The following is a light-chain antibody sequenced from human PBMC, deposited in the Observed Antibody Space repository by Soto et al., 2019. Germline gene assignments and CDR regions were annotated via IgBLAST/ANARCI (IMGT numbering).Light chain of an antibody. CDR3: SSFTGSSYV. Sequence: QSALTQPASVSGSPGQSITISCTGTSSDVGNNNYVSWYQHNPGRAPKVMICDVTNRPSGVSNRFSSSKSGNTASLTISGLQAEDEADYYCSSFTGSSYVFGTGTKLTVL. J-gene: IGLJ1*01. V-gene: IGLV2-14*03. CDR1: SSDVGNNNY. CDR2: DVT.